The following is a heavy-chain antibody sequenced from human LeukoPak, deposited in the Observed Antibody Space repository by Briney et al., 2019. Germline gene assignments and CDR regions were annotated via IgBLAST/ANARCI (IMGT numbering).Heavy chain of an antibody. CDR3: ARVVDTAMVLYGAFDI. CDR1: GFTFSSYE. V-gene: IGHV3-48*03. CDR2: ISTSGSTI. J-gene: IGHJ3*02. Sequence: GGSQRLSCAASGFTFSSYEMNWVRQAPGKGLDWVSYISTSGSTIYYADSVKGRFTISRDNAKKSLYLEMNSLRAEDTAVYYCARVVDTAMVLYGAFDIWGQGTMVTVSS. D-gene: IGHD5-18*01.